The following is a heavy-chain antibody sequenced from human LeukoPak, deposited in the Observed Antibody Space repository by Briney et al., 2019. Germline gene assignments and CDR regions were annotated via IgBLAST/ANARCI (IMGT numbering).Heavy chain of an antibody. CDR2: IYYTGRA. V-gene: IGHV4-59*01. Sequence: KPSETLSLTCTASGGSISRYYWSWIRQPPGTGLEWIGYIYYTGRADYNPSLKSRVSMSVDTSKNQFSLRVNSMTAADTAVYCCARGDFWSGAPTDWGQGTLVTVSS. CDR3: ARGDFWSGAPTD. CDR1: GGSISRYY. J-gene: IGHJ4*02. D-gene: IGHD3-3*01.